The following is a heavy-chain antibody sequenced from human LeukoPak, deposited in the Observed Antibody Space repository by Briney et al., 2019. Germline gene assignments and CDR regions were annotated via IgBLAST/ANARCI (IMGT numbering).Heavy chain of an antibody. CDR2: INSSSSYI. D-gene: IGHD3-9*01. J-gene: IGHJ4*02. CDR1: GFTFSSYT. Sequence: AGGSLRLSCAASGFTFSSYTMNWVRQAPGKGLEWVSSINSSSSYIYYADSAKGRFTISRDNAKNSLFLQMNSLRAEDTAVYYCARVLSGTLTFDHWGQGTLVGVSS. CDR3: ARVLSGTLTFDH. V-gene: IGHV3-21*01.